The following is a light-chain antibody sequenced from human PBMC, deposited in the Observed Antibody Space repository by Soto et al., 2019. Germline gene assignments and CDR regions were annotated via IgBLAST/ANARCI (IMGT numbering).Light chain of an antibody. V-gene: IGKV1-8*01. CDR1: QGISSY. CDR2: AAS. Sequence: AIRMTPYPSSFSASTGDRVTITCRASQGISSYLAWYQQKPGKAPKLLIYAASTLQSGVPSRFSGSGSGTGFTLTISRLQSEDFATYYCQQYYSYPLTFGGGTKVDIK. CDR3: QQYYSYPLT. J-gene: IGKJ4*01.